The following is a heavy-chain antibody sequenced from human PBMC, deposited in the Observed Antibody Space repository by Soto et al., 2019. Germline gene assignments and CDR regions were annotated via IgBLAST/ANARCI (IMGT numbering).Heavy chain of an antibody. CDR1: GYTFTSYD. CDR2: MNPNSGNT. Sequence: GASVKVSCKASGYTFTSYDINWVRQATGQGLEWMGWMNPNSGNTGYAQKFRGRVTMTRNTSISTAYMELSSLRSEDTAVYYCAFSYCSSTSCYDGSHDNWFDPWGQGTLVTVSS. D-gene: IGHD2-2*01. CDR3: AFSYCSSTSCYDGSHDNWFDP. V-gene: IGHV1-8*01. J-gene: IGHJ5*02.